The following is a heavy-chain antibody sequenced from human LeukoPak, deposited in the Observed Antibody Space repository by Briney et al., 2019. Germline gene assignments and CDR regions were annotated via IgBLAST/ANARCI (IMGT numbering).Heavy chain of an antibody. CDR3: ARGGSYNLY. D-gene: IGHD5-24*01. V-gene: IGHV3-7*01. Sequence: GGSLRLSCAASGFSFSSYWMSWVRQAPGKGLEWVANIKQDGSEKYYVDSVKGRFTISRDDAKNSLNLQMNSLRAEDTAVYYCARGGSYNLYWGQGTLVTVSS. CDR1: GFSFSSYW. J-gene: IGHJ4*02. CDR2: IKQDGSEK.